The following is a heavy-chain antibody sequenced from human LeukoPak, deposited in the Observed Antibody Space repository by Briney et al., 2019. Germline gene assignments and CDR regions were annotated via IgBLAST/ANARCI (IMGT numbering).Heavy chain of an antibody. D-gene: IGHD5-18*01. J-gene: IGHJ4*02. V-gene: IGHV1-46*01. CDR2: INPSGGST. CDR3: ARDGIRGYSYPHPNYFDY. Sequence: GASVKVSCKASGYTFTSYYMHWVRQAPGQGLEWMGIINPSGGSTSYAQKFQGRVTMTRDMSTSTVYMELSSLRSEDTAVYYCARDGIRGYSYPHPNYFDYWGQGTLVTVSS. CDR1: GYTFTSYY.